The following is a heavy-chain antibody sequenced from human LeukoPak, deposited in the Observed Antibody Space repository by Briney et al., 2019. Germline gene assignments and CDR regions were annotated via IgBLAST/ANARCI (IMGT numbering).Heavy chain of an antibody. CDR2: IYYSGST. J-gene: IGHJ4*01. CDR3: TSGGMVSGDY. D-gene: IGHD2-8*01. CDR1: GGSINSYY. Sequence: LETPSLTCTVSGGSINSYYWRWIRQPPGEGLEWIGYIYYSGSTNYNPSLKSRVTISRDTSKNQFSLKLRSVTAADTAVYYCTSGGMVSGDYWGHGTLVTVSS. V-gene: IGHV4-59*01.